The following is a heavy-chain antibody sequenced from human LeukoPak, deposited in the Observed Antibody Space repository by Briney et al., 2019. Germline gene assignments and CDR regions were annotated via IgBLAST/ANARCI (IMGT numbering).Heavy chain of an antibody. CDR2: VGAGNGDT. Sequence: ASVKVSCKASGYSFNNHGLSWVRQAPGQGLEWVGWVGAGNGDTHYAQKLQGRVTMTTDTSTNTAYMDLRSLRSDDTAVYYWARASSPYNWYFDLWGRGTLVTVSS. CDR1: GYSFNNHG. CDR3: ARASSPYNWYFDL. V-gene: IGHV1-18*01. D-gene: IGHD4-11*01. J-gene: IGHJ2*01.